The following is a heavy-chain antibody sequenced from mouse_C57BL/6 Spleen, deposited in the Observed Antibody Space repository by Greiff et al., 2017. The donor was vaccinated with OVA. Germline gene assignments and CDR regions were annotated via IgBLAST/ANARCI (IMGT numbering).Heavy chain of an antibody. CDR2: INPGSGGT. Sequence: QVQLQQSGAELVRPGTSVKVSCKASGYAFTNYLIEWVKQRPGQGLEWIGVINPGSGGTNYNEKFKGKATLTADKSSSTAYMQLSSLTSEDSAVYFCARGGYALAYWGQGTLVTVAA. D-gene: IGHD2-2*01. V-gene: IGHV1-54*01. J-gene: IGHJ3*01. CDR3: ARGGYALAY. CDR1: GYAFTNYL.